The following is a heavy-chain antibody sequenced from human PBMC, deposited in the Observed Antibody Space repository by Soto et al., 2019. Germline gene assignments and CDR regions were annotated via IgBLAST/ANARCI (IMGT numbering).Heavy chain of an antibody. D-gene: IGHD4-17*01. CDR3: ARGLSVTLFDN. CDR2: IYYSGRT. J-gene: IGHJ4*02. Sequence: QVQLQESGPGLVRPSQTLSLTCTVSGGSISTGGYYWTWIRQHPGKGLEWIGYIYYSGRTYYSPSLQSRVTISVDTSKNQFSLKLSSVTAADTAVYYCARGLSVTLFDNWGQGTLVPVSS. V-gene: IGHV4-31*03. CDR1: GGSISTGGYY.